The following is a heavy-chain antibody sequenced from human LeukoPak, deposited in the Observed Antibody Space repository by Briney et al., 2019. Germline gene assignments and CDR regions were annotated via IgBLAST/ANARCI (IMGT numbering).Heavy chain of an antibody. D-gene: IGHD6-13*01. V-gene: IGHV3-7*01. Sequence: GGSLRLSCAASGFTFSSYWMSWVRQAPGKGLEWVANIKQDGSEKYYVDSVKGRFTISRDNAKNSLYLQMNSLRAEDAAVYYCARRQSTIAAAFDYWGQGTLVTVSS. CDR1: GFTFSSYW. CDR3: ARRQSTIAAAFDY. CDR2: IKQDGSEK. J-gene: IGHJ4*02.